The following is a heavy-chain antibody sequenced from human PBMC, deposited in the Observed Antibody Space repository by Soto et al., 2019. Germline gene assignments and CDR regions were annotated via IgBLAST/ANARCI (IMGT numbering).Heavy chain of an antibody. CDR1: GGSVRRGYY. CDR2: LYYTGST. J-gene: IGHJ4*02. D-gene: IGHD2-15*01. Sequence: QVQLQESGPELVKPSETLSLTCSVSGGSVRRGYYWNWIRQSPGKGLEWIGHLYYTGSTNSNPSLKSRVTISVDTSKNQFFLNLTSVTAADTAVYYCARGPIPVVRRYFDSWGQGIPVTVSS. CDR3: ARGPIPVVRRYFDS. V-gene: IGHV4-61*01.